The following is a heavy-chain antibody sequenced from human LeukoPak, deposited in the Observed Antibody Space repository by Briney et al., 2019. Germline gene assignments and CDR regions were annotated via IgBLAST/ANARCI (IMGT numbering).Heavy chain of an antibody. V-gene: IGHV1-18*01. D-gene: IGHD2-15*01. J-gene: IGHJ6*02. CDR3: ARDAISWTSDIYYYYGMDV. CDR2: XSVNNRNT. Sequence: VXQXPGQXXXWLGWXSVNNRNTQYPQTLQRRLIMTTDTSPSTAYMELRSLRSDDTAVYYCARDAISWTSDIYYYYGMDVWGQGTTVTVSS.